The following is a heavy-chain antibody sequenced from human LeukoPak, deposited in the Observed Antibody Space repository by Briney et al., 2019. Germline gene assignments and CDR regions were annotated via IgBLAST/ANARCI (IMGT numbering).Heavy chain of an antibody. Sequence: ASVKVSCKASGYTFSNSGISWVRQAPGQGLEWMGWISTYSGTTNYAHNLQGRLTMTTDTSTSTAYMELRNLKSDDTAVYYCARSPTKRVPEDYWGQGTLVTVSS. D-gene: IGHD2-2*01. V-gene: IGHV1-18*01. CDR3: ARSPTKRVPEDY. CDR2: ISTYSGTT. CDR1: GYTFSNSG. J-gene: IGHJ4*02.